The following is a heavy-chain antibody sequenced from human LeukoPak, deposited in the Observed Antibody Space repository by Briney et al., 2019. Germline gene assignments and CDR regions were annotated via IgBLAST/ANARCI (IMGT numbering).Heavy chain of an antibody. D-gene: IGHD2-2*01. CDR3: AALGYCSSTSCSFYYYYGMDV. J-gene: IGHJ6*02. V-gene: IGHV1-2*02. Sequence: ASVKVSFKASGYTFTGYYMHWVRQAPGQGLEWMGWINPNSGGTNYAQKFQGRVTMTRDTSISTAYMELSRLRSDDTAVYYCAALGYCSSTSCSFYYYYGMDVWGQGTTVIVSS. CDR1: GYTFTGYY. CDR2: INPNSGGT.